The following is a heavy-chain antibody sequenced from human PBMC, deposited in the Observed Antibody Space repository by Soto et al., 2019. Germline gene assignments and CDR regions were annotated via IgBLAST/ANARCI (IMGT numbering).Heavy chain of an antibody. CDR2: IIPILGIA. CDR3: ARIAAGYAFDI. J-gene: IGHJ3*02. CDR1: GGTFSSYT. V-gene: IGHV1-69*02. Sequence: SVKVSCKASGGTFSSYTISWVRQAPGQGLEWMGRIIPILGIANYAQKFQGRVTITADKSTSTAYMELSSLRSEDTAVYYCARIAAGYAFDIWGQGTVVTVSS. D-gene: IGHD6-13*01.